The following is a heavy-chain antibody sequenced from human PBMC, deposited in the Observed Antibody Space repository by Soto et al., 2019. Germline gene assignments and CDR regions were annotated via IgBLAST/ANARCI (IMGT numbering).Heavy chain of an antibody. D-gene: IGHD2-2*01. Sequence: QVQLVESGGGVVQPGRSLRHSCAASGFTFSNYGMHWVRQAPGKGLEWVAVISYDGSNKYYADSVKGRFTISRDNSKNTLYLLMNSLRAEDTAVYYCAKAVGYCSSTSCRDYYFYYGMDVWGQGTTVTVSS. V-gene: IGHV3-30*18. J-gene: IGHJ6*02. CDR2: ISYDGSNK. CDR1: GFTFSNYG. CDR3: AKAVGYCSSTSCRDYYFYYGMDV.